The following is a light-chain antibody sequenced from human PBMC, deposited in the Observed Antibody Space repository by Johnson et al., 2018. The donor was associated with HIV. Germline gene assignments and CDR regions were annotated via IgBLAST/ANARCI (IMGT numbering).Light chain of an antibody. V-gene: IGLV1-51*02. CDR2: ENN. J-gene: IGLJ1*01. CDR1: TSNIGNNY. CDR3: GTWDSSLSAYV. Sequence: QSVLTQPPSVSAAPGQKVTISCSGSTSNIGNNYVSWYQQLPGTAPKLLINENNKRHSGIPDRFSASKSGTSATLGITGLQTGDEADYYCGTWDSSLSAYVFGTGTKVTVL.